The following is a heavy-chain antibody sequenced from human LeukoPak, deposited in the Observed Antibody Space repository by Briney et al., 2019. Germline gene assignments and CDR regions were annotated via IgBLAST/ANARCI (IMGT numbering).Heavy chain of an antibody. CDR2: IKQDGSEK. V-gene: IGHV3-7*01. CDR3: AGDAGYSKSDGTTATRPFQY. Sequence: GGSLRLSCAASGFTFSSYWMSWVRQVPGEGLEWVANIKQDGSEKYYVDSVKGRFTISRDNAKNSLYLQMNSLRAEDTAVYYCAGDAGYSKSDGTTATRPFQYWGQGTLVAVSS. CDR1: GFTFSSYW. D-gene: IGHD3-22*01. J-gene: IGHJ1*01.